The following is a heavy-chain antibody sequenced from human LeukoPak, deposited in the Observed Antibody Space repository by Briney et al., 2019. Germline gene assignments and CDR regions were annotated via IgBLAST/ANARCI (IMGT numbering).Heavy chain of an antibody. D-gene: IGHD6-13*01. CDR3: ARGLYSSSPPFDY. V-gene: IGHV3-53*01. Sequence: PGGSLRLPCAASGFTVSSNYMSWVRQAPGKGLEWVSVIYSGGSTYYADSVKGRFTISRDNSKNTLYLQMNSLGAEDTAVYYCARGLYSSSPPFDYWGQGTLVTVSS. CDR2: IYSGGST. CDR1: GFTVSSNY. J-gene: IGHJ4*02.